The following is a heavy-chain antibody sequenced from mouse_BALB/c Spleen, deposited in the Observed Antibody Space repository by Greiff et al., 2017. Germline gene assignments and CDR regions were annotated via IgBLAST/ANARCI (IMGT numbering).Heavy chain of an antibody. CDR1: GYSITSDYA. J-gene: IGHJ4*01. V-gene: IGHV3-2*02. CDR3: ARSRNYWAMDY. Sequence: EVKLMESGPGLVKPSQSLSLTCTVTGYSITSDYAWNWIRQFPGNKLEWMGYISYSGSTSYNPSLKSRISITRDTSKNQFFLQLNSVTTEDTATYYCARSRNYWAMDYWGQGTSVTVSS. CDR2: ISYSGST.